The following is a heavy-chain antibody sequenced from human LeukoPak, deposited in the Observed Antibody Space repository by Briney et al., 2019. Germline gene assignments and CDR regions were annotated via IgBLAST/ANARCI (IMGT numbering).Heavy chain of an antibody. CDR3: ARGWNYGDY. CDR2: VSYTGDA. CDR1: GGAISSYY. V-gene: IGHV4-59*01. J-gene: IGHJ4*02. D-gene: IGHD3-3*01. Sequence: SETQSLTCTVPGGAISSYYWSWIRQPPGKGLEWIGYVSYTGDASQNPSLRGRVTMSVDTSNNQVSLELSSVTAADTAVYYCARGWNYGDYWGQGTLVTVSS.